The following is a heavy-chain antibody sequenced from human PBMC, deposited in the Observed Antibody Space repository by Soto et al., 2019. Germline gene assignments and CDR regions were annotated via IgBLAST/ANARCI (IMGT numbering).Heavy chain of an antibody. V-gene: IGHV3-30*03. D-gene: IGHD3-22*01. CDR1: GFTFSSYG. Sequence: GGSLRLSCAASGFTFSSYGMHWVRQAPGKGLEWVAVISYDGSNKYYADSVKGRFTISRDNFKNTLYLQMNRLRAEDTAVYYSTTDQDSCGYLPLFDYWGQGTLVTVSS. CDR2: ISYDGSNK. CDR3: TTDQDSCGYLPLFDY. J-gene: IGHJ4*02.